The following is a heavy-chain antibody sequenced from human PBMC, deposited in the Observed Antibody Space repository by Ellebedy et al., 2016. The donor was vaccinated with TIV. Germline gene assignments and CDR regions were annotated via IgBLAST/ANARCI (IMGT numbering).Heavy chain of an antibody. CDR2: ISAYNGNT. Sequence: ASVKVSCXASGYTFTSYGISWVRQAPGQGLEWMGWISAYNGNTNYAQKLQGRVTMTTDTSTSTAYMELRSLRSDDTAVYYCARDQLLWFGELHYGMDVWGQGTTVTVSS. J-gene: IGHJ6*02. V-gene: IGHV1-18*01. D-gene: IGHD3-10*01. CDR3: ARDQLLWFGELHYGMDV. CDR1: GYTFTSYG.